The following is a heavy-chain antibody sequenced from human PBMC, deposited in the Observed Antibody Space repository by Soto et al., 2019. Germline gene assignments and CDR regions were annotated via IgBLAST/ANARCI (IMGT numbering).Heavy chain of an antibody. J-gene: IGHJ4*02. CDR3: VKITTFDFKGYYFDY. V-gene: IGHV2-5*04. Sequence: QITLKESGPTLVKPTQTLTLTCTLSGFSLSTTPVGVGWIRQPPGQALEWLALIYWDDDRRYIPSLKNRLTTPKDSPGGQVVLTMTHMAPVATGTYYCVKITTFDFKGYYFDYWGPGILVTVSS. D-gene: IGHD3-9*01. CDR1: GFSLSTTPVG. CDR2: IYWDDDR.